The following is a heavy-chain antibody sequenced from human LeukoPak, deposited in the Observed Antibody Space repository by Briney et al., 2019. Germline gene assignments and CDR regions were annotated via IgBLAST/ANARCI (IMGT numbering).Heavy chain of an antibody. CDR3: ARGVIAVAGNPPYYYYYMDV. V-gene: IGHV4-4*07. CDR1: GGSISSYY. Sequence: SETLSLTCTVSGGSISSYYWSWIRQPAGKGLEWIGRIHTSGSTNYNPSLKSRVTMSVDTSKNQFTLKLSSVTAADTAVYYCARGVIAVAGNPPYYYYYMDVWGKGTTVTISS. J-gene: IGHJ6*03. D-gene: IGHD6-19*01. CDR2: IHTSGST.